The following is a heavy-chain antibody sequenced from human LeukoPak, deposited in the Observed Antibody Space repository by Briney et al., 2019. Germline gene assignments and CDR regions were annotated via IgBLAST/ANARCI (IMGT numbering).Heavy chain of an antibody. CDR2: IWYDGSNK. V-gene: IGHV3-33*06. CDR1: GFTFSSYG. CDR3: AKVTDYDFWSGYSAPGPFDY. J-gene: IGHJ4*02. Sequence: GGSLRLSCAASGFTFSSYGMHWVRQAPGKGLEWVAVIWYDGSNKYYADSVKGRFTISRDSSRSTLYLQMSSLRAEDTAIYYCAKVTDYDFWSGYSAPGPFDYWGQGTLVTVSS. D-gene: IGHD3-3*01.